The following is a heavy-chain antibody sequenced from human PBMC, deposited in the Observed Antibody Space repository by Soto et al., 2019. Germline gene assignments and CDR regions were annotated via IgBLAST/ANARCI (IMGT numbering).Heavy chain of an antibody. CDR3: ARDLSGCSSGSCYENFQH. CDR2: IYYSGST. V-gene: IGHV4-59*01. CDR1: GGSISAYY. J-gene: IGHJ1*01. D-gene: IGHD2-15*01. Sequence: SETLSLTCTVSGGSISAYYWSWIRQPPGKGLEWIGYIYYSGSTNYNPSLKSRVSISVDTSKNQFSLQLSSVTAADTAVYYCARDLSGCSSGSCYENFQHWGQGTLVTVSS.